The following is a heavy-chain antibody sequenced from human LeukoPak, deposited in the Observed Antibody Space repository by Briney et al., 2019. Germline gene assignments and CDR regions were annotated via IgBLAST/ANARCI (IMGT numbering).Heavy chain of an antibody. Sequence: GGSLRLSCAASGFTFSTYNMNWVRQAPGKGLEWVSSITSSSTYIYYADSVKGRFTISRDNAKNSLYLQMNSLRAEDTAVYYCARWGRDIVVVPAASSAYYYYYYMDVWGKGTTVTISS. CDR2: ITSSSTYI. V-gene: IGHV3-21*01. D-gene: IGHD2-2*01. CDR3: ARWGRDIVVVPAASSAYYYYYYMDV. CDR1: GFTFSTYN. J-gene: IGHJ6*03.